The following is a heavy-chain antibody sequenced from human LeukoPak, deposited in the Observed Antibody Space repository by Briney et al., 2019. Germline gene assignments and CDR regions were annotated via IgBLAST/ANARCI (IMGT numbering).Heavy chain of an antibody. J-gene: IGHJ2*01. D-gene: IGHD1-26*01. CDR2: ISSSGSTI. CDR3: AREELPRYFDL. CDR1: GFTVSSNY. Sequence: GGSLRLSCAASGFTVSSNYMSWVRQAPGKGLEWVSYISSSGSTIYYADSVKGRFTISRDNAKNSLYLQMNSLRAEDTAVYYCAREELPRYFDLWGRGTLVTVSS. V-gene: IGHV3-11*01.